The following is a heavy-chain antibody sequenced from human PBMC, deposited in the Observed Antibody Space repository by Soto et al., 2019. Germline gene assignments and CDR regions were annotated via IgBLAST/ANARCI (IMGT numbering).Heavy chain of an antibody. V-gene: IGHV4-39*01. CDR2: IYYSGST. J-gene: IGHJ4*02. D-gene: IGHD3-3*01. Sequence: SETLSLTCTVSGGSISSSSYYWGWIRQPPGKGLEWIGSIYYSGSTYYNPSLKSRVTISVDTSKNQFSLKLSSVTAADTAVYYCAPITIFGSGGDFDYWGQGTLVTVSS. CDR1: GGSISSSSYY. CDR3: APITIFGSGGDFDY.